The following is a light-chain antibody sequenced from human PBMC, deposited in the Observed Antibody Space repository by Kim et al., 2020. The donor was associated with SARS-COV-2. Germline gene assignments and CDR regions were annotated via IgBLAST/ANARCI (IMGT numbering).Light chain of an antibody. Sequence: QSALTQPASVSGSPGQSITISCTGTNSDIGGYPYVSWYQQHPGKPPKLMIYDVSNRPSGVSNRFSGSKSGNTASLTISGLQAEDEADYYCTSYTSAISLLFGGGTQLTVL. CDR2: DVS. V-gene: IGLV2-14*03. CDR1: NSDIGGYPY. J-gene: IGLJ3*02. CDR3: TSYTSAISLL.